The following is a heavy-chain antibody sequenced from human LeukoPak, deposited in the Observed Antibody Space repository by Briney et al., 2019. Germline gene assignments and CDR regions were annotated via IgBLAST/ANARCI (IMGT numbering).Heavy chain of an antibody. J-gene: IGHJ6*03. CDR1: GGSFSGYY. CDR2: INHSGST. CDR3: ARGRGGYDSLPYYYYYMDV. D-gene: IGHD5-12*01. Sequence: SETLSLTCAVYGGSFSGYYWSWIRQPPGKGLEWIGEINHSGSTNYNPSLKSRVTISVDTSKNQFSLKLSSVTAADTAVYYCARGRGGYDSLPYYYYYMDVWGKGTTVTIS. V-gene: IGHV4-34*01.